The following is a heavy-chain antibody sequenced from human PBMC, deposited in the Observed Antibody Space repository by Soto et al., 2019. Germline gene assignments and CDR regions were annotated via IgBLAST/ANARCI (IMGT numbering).Heavy chain of an antibody. D-gene: IGHD7-27*01. CDR3: ATGRTYPRTGHYRRDVLDP. V-gene: IGHV4-34*01. CDR1: VGSFGDYY. J-gene: IGHJ5*02. Sequence: SETLSLACVVYVGSFGDYYWSWVRQPPGKGLAWIGDINTSGSTNYNPSLKGRVTLSIDTSKNQFSLELNSVTAADTAVYFCATGRTYPRTGHYRRDVLDPWGQGTLVTV. CDR2: INTSGST.